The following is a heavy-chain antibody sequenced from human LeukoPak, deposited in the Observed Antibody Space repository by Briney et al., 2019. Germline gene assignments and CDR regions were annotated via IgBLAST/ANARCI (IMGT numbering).Heavy chain of an antibody. CDR1: GFTFSSYS. CDR3: ARSADYYDSSGYDAFDI. Sequence: GGSPRLSCAASGFTFSSYSMNWVRQAPGKGLEWVSSISSSSSYIYYADSVKGRFTISRDNAKNSLYLQMNSLRAEDTAVYYCARSADYYDSSGYDAFDIWGQGTMVTVSS. V-gene: IGHV3-21*01. CDR2: ISSSSSYI. J-gene: IGHJ3*02. D-gene: IGHD3-22*01.